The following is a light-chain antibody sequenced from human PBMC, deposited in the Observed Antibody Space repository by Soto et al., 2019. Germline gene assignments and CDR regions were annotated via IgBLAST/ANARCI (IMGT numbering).Light chain of an antibody. Sequence: EMVMTQSPATLSVSPGERVTFSCRASQSVTTNLASYQHKPGQSPRLLISGASTGASGIPPRFSGSGSGTEFTLTIDRLQSADFAVYYCQQYDRWPVTFGGGTKVEIK. CDR2: GAS. J-gene: IGKJ4*01. V-gene: IGKV3-15*01. CDR3: QQYDRWPVT. CDR1: QSVTTN.